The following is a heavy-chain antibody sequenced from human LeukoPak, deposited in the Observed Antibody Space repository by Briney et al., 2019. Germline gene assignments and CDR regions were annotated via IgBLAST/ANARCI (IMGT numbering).Heavy chain of an antibody. V-gene: IGHV1-2*02. CDR2: INPNSGGT. D-gene: IGHD4-17*01. J-gene: IGHJ4*02. CDR1: GYTFTGYY. CDR3: ARGHDYGDQIDY. Sequence: ASVKVSCKASGYTFTGYYMHWVRQPPGQGLERMGWINPNSGGTNYAQKFQGRVTMTRDTSISTAYMELSRLRSDDTAVYYCARGHDYGDQIDYWGQGTLVTVSS.